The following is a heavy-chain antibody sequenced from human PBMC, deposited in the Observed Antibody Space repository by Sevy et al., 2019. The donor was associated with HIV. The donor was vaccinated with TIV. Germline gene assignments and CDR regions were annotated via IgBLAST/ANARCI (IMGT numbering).Heavy chain of an antibody. CDR2: IYPGDSDT. D-gene: IGHD3-22*01. Sequence: GESLKISCKGSGYSFTSYWIGWVRQMPGKGLEWMGIIYPGDSDTRYSPSFQGQVTISADKSISTAYLQWSSLKASDTAMYYCARHQLPKYYYDRIPKKYGMDVWGQGTTVTVSS. J-gene: IGHJ6*02. CDR3: ARHQLPKYYYDRIPKKYGMDV. CDR1: GYSFTSYW. V-gene: IGHV5-51*01.